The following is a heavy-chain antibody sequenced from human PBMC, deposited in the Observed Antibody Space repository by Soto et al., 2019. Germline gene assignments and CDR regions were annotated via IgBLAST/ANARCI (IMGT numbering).Heavy chain of an antibody. D-gene: IGHD5-18*01. Sequence: SQTLSLTCVISGDSVSIYSGAWNWIRQSPSRGLEWLGRTYYRSKWYYDYAESVKNRIIISVDTSKNQFSLQLNSVTPEDAAVYYCANDPGYSLGYWGQGTQVTVSS. V-gene: IGHV6-1*01. CDR2: TYYRSKWYY. J-gene: IGHJ4*02. CDR1: GDSVSIYSGA. CDR3: ANDPGYSLGY.